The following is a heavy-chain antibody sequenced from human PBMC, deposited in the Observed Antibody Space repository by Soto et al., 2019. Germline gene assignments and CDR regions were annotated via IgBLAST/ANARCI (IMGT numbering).Heavy chain of an antibody. CDR3: ARDSGVGAIYGAALDI. CDR2: TYYRTKWYN. V-gene: IGHV6-1*01. J-gene: IGHJ3*02. D-gene: IGHD1-26*01. Sequence: SQTLSLTCAISGDSVSSKSLPWTWIRQPPSKALEWLGRTYYRTKWYNDYAVSVKSRIPINPDTSKNQFSLQLNSVTPEDTAVYYCARDSGVGAIYGAALDIWGQGTMVTVSS. CDR1: GDSVSSKSLP.